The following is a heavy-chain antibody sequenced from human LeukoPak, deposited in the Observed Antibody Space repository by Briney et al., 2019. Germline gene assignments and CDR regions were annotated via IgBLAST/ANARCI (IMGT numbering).Heavy chain of an antibody. CDR1: GFTFINYY. J-gene: IGHJ3*02. CDR2: ISTSGSTI. D-gene: IGHD3-22*01. V-gene: IGHV3-11*01. CDR3: AREIPGDIDSSDAFDI. Sequence: PGGSLRLSCAPSGFTFINYYMSWIRQAPEKGLEWVAYISTSGSTIHYADSVKGRFTISRDNAKSSLYLQMNSLRAEDTAVYYCAREIPGDIDSSDAFDIRGQGTMVTVSS.